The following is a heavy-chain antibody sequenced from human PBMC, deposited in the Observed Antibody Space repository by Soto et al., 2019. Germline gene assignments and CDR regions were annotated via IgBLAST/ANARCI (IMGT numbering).Heavy chain of an antibody. J-gene: IGHJ5*02. CDR3: ARSVFP. V-gene: IGHV4-59*06. CDR2: IYYSGFT. Sequence: SETLFLTCTVSGGSITSNYWSWIRQHPGKGLEWIGYIYYSGFTYYNPSLKSRVTISVDTSKNQFSLKLSSVTAADTAVYYCARSVFPWGQGTLVTVSS. CDR1: GGSITSNY.